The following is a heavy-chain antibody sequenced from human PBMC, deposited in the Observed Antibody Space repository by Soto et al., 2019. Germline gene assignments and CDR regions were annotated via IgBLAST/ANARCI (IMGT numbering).Heavy chain of an antibody. J-gene: IGHJ4*02. CDR1: GFTFSDYY. CDR2: ISSSSYT. CDR3: ARDKFWYSSSWYYFDY. D-gene: IGHD6-13*01. Sequence: GGSLRLSCAASGFTFSDYYMSWIRQAPGKGLEWVSYISSSSYTNYADSVKGRFTISRDNAKNSLYLQMNSLRAEDTAVYYCARDKFWYSSSWYYFDYWGQGTLVTVS. V-gene: IGHV3-11*06.